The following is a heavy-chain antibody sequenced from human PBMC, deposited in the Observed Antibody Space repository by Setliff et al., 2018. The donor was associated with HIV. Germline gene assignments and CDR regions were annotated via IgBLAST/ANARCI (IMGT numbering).Heavy chain of an antibody. V-gene: IGHV4-59*01. J-gene: IGHJ4*02. D-gene: IGHD6-13*01. Sequence: PSETLSLTFTVFGGSMNNYYWNWIRQSPGKGLQWIGYVYYSGCTKYSPSLKSRVSISLDPSTKQVSLRLRSVTAADTAVYYCARSPTQQLVLATSREYYFDSWGLGALVTVSS. CDR2: VYYSGCT. CDR3: ARSPTQQLVLATSREYYFDS. CDR1: GGSMNNYY.